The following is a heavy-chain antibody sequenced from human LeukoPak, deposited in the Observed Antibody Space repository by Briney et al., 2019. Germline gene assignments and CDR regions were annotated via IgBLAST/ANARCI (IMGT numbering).Heavy chain of an antibody. CDR1: GFTFSSYG. D-gene: IGHD5-12*01. V-gene: IGHV3-33*01. J-gene: IGHJ4*02. CDR3: ARHNHGYDWDY. CDR2: IWPDGTNK. Sequence: PGGSLRLSCAASGFTFSSYGMHWVRQAPGKGLVWVAVIWPDGTNKYYADSVKGRFTVSRDNSKNTLYLQMNSLRAEDTAVYYCARHNHGYDWDYWGQGTLVTVSS.